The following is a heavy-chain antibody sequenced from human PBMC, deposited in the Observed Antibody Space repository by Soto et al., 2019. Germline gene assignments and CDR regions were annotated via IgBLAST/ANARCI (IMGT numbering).Heavy chain of an antibody. V-gene: IGHV3-21*01. Sequence: WRSLRLSCLVSVFTFSTYSMNWLRQAPGNGLEWVSSISSSSIYIYYAYSVKGRFTISRDNAKNSLYLQMNSLRAEETAVYYCSRKGAPGTPFVSWFDPWGEGILVTVSS. CDR2: ISSSSIYI. CDR3: SRKGAPGTPFVSWFDP. D-gene: IGHD1-7*01. J-gene: IGHJ5*02. CDR1: VFTFSTYS.